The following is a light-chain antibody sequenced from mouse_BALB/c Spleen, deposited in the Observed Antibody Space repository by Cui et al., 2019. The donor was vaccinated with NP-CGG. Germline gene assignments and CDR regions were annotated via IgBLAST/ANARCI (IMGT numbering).Light chain of an antibody. J-gene: IGLJ1*01. V-gene: IGLV1*01. CDR1: TGAVTTSNY. Sequence: AFLTQESALTTSPGKTVTLTCRSSTGAVTTSNYANWVQEKPDHLFTGLIGGTNNRAPGIPARFSGSLIGDKAALTITGAQTEDEAIYFCALWYSNHWVFGGGTKLTVL. CDR2: GTN. CDR3: ALWYSNHWV.